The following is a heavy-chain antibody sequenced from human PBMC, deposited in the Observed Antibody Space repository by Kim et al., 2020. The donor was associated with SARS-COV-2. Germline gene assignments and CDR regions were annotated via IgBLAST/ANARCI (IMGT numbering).Heavy chain of an antibody. J-gene: IGHJ6*03. CDR1: GGSISSYY. Sequence: SETLSLTCTVSGGSISSYYWSWIRQPPGKGLEWIGYIYYSGSTNYNPSLKSRVTISVDTSKNQFSLKLSSVTAADTAVYYCARVDYYYYMDVWGKGTTVTVSS. CDR2: IYYSGST. V-gene: IGHV4-59*01. CDR3: ARVDYYYYMDV.